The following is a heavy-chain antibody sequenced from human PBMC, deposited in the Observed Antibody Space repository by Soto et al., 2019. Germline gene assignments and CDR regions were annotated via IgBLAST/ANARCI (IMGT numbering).Heavy chain of an antibody. V-gene: IGHV3-33*01. CDR1: GSIFIGYG. J-gene: IGHJ4*02. CDR2: IWHDGSEI. CDR3: ARLGYCSGGSCYATDY. Sequence: GGSLRLSCVVPGSIFIGYGMHWVRQAPGKGLEWVAVIWHDGSEIYYADSVKGRFTISRDNSKNTLYLQWSSLKASDTAMYYCARLGYCSGGSCYATDYWGQGTLVTVSS. D-gene: IGHD2-15*01.